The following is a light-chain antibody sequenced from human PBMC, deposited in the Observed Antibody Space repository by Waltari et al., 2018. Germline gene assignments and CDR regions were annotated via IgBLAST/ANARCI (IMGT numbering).Light chain of an antibody. CDR3: QHYGTSFRP. J-gene: IGKJ1*01. V-gene: IGKV3-20*01. CDR2: AAS. CDR1: QSVSSSY. Sequence: ELVLTQSPGTLPLSQGERATLSCRASQSVSSSYLAWYQQKPGQAPRLLIYAASSRATGVPDRFSGSGSGTDFTLTISRLEPEDFAVYYCQHYGTSFRPFGQGTKVEIK.